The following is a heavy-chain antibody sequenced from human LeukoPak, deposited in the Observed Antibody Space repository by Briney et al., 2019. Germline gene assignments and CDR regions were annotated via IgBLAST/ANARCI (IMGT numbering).Heavy chain of an antibody. J-gene: IGHJ3*02. V-gene: IGHV3-74*01. CDR1: GFTFSSYW. D-gene: IGHD3-9*01. Sequence: GGSLRLSCAASGFTFSSYWMHWVRKAPGKGLVWVSRINSDGSSTSYADSVKGRFTISRDNAKNTLFLQMNSLRAEDTAVYYCAREGTYYDILTGYYMESAFDIWGQGTMVTVSS. CDR3: AREGTYYDILTGYYMESAFDI. CDR2: INSDGSST.